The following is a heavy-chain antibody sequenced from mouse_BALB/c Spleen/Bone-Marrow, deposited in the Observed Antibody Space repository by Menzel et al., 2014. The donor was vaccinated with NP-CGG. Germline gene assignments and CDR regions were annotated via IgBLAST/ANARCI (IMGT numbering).Heavy chain of an antibody. D-gene: IGHD1-1*01. CDR2: IYPGDGDT. V-gene: IGHV1-82*01. CDR1: GYAFSSSW. J-gene: IGHJ3*01. Sequence: QVQLQQSGPELVKPGASVKISCRASGYAFSSSWMNWVKQRPGQGLEWIGRIYPGDGDTNYNGKFKGKATLTADKSSSTAYMQLSSLTSVDSAVYFCARTYGSSYFVYWGQGTLVTVPA. CDR3: ARTYGSSYFVY.